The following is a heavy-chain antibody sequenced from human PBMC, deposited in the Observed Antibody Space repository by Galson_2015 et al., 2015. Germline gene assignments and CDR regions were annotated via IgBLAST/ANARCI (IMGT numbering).Heavy chain of an antibody. CDR3: ARDTHHMPPVTGPSDY. Sequence: SLRLSCAASGFTFSSYWMSWVRQAPGKGLEWVANIKQDGSEKYYVDSVKGRFTISRDNAKNSLYLQMNSLRAEDTAVYYCARDTHHMPPVTGPSDYWGQGTLSPSPQ. D-gene: IGHD2-21*02. V-gene: IGHV3-7*01. J-gene: IGHJ4*02. CDR2: IKQDGSEK. CDR1: GFTFSSYW.